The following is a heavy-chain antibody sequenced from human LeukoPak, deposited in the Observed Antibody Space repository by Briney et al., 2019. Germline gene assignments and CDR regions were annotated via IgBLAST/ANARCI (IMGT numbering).Heavy chain of an antibody. V-gene: IGHV3-11*04. CDR3: ARDGMGYSGYEFGAFDI. D-gene: IGHD5-12*01. CDR2: ISSSGSTI. Sequence: GGSLRLSCAASGFTFSDYYMSWIRPAPGKGLEWGSYISSSGSTIYYADSVKGRFTISRDNAKNSLYLQMNSLRAEDTAVYYCARDGMGYSGYEFGAFDIWGQGKMVTVSS. CDR1: GFTFSDYY. J-gene: IGHJ3*02.